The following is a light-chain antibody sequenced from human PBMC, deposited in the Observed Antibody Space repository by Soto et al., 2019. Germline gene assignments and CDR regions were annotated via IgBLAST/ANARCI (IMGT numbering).Light chain of an antibody. CDR3: ASYTGTDTPWV. CDR2: DVS. CDR1: ASDIGYYNF. Sequence: QSALTQPASVSGSLGQSITISCTGAASDIGYYNFVSWYQQHPATAPKLIIYDVSHRPSGISFRFSGSKSGNTASLTISGLRAEYEAAYYCASYTGTDTPWVFGGGTKLTVL. J-gene: IGLJ3*02. V-gene: IGLV2-14*03.